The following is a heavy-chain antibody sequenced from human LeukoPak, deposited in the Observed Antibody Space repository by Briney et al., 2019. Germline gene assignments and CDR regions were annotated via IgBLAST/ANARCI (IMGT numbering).Heavy chain of an antibody. D-gene: IGHD1-26*01. CDR1: GGSLSSYY. J-gene: IGHJ4*02. CDR2: IYYSGST. Sequence: SETLSLTCTVSGGSLSSYYWTWIRQPPGKGLEWIGYIYYSGSTNYNPSLKSRVTISVDTSKNQFSLKLTSVTAADTAVYYCARGVNSGYFDYCGQGTLVTVSS. CDR3: ARGVNSGYFDY. V-gene: IGHV4-59*01.